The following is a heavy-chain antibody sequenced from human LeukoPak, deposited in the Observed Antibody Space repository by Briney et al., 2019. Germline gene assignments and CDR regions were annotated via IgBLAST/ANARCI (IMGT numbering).Heavy chain of an antibody. CDR3: TRRITGTTSDSFDY. Sequence: SETLSLTCTVSGGSISSTTYYWGWIRQPPGKGLEWIGTINYSGSTYYDPPLKSRVTMSVDTSKSQFSLKLSSVTAADTAVYYCTRRITGTTSDSFDYWGQGILVTVSS. J-gene: IGHJ4*02. D-gene: IGHD1-20*01. CDR2: INYSGST. CDR1: GGSISSTTYY. V-gene: IGHV4-39*01.